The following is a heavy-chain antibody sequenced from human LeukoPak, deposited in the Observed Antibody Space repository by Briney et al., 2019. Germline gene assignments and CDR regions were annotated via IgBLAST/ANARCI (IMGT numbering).Heavy chain of an antibody. Sequence: PSETLSLTCTVSGGSISSSSYYWGWIRQPPGKGLEWIGSIYYSGSPYYNPSLKSRVTISVDTSKNQFSLKLSSVTAADTAVYYCARHETTVTWYYFDYWGQGTLVTVSS. V-gene: IGHV4-39*01. CDR2: IYYSGSP. CDR3: ARHETTVTWYYFDY. D-gene: IGHD4-17*01. J-gene: IGHJ4*02. CDR1: GGSISSSSYY.